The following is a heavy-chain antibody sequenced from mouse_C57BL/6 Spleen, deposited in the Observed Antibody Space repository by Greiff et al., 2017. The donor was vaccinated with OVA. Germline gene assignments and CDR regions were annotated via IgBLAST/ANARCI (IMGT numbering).Heavy chain of an antibody. Sequence: EVMLVESGGGLVKPGGSLKLSCAASGFTFSSYTMSWVRQTPEKRLEWVATISGGGGNTYYPDSVKGRFTISRDNAKNTLYLQMSSLRSEDTALYYCARWSNYLYWYFDVWGTGTTVTVSS. CDR3: ARWSNYLYWYFDV. CDR1: GFTFSSYT. J-gene: IGHJ1*03. CDR2: ISGGGGNT. D-gene: IGHD2-5*01. V-gene: IGHV5-9*01.